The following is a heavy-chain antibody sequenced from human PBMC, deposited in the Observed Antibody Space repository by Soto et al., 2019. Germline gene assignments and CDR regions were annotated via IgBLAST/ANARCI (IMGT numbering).Heavy chain of an antibody. CDR2: MVGDGSSS. Sequence: EVQLLDSGGGLAQPGGSLRLSCAASGFIFRTYAMNRVRQAPGKGLEWVSVMVGDGSSSDYADSVRGRFTISRDNSKNTLYLQMNNLRAEDTAVYYCAKDLRPDGRYDLDYWGQGTLVTVSS. CDR3: AKDLRPDGRYDLDY. CDR1: GFIFRTYA. J-gene: IGHJ4*02. V-gene: IGHV3-23*01. D-gene: IGHD1-26*01.